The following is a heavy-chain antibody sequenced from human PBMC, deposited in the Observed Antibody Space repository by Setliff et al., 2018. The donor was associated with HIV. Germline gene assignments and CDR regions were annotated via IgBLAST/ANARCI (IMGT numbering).Heavy chain of an antibody. Sequence: ASVKVSCKASGYTFTSYGIDWVRQAPGQGLEWMGWISAYNGDTNYAQNFQGRVTMTTDTSTSTAYMELRYLRSDDTAVYYCARSRLGSWFDPWGQGTLVTVSS. V-gene: IGHV1-18*01. D-gene: IGHD7-27*01. CDR3: ARSRLGSWFDP. J-gene: IGHJ5*02. CDR2: ISAYNGDT. CDR1: GYTFTSYG.